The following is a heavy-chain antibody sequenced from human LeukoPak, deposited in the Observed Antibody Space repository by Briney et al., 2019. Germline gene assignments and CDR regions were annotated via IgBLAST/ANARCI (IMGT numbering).Heavy chain of an antibody. CDR2: IYSSGST. V-gene: IGHV4-59*01. D-gene: IGHD1-14*01. CDR3: ARDRDGTGFDY. J-gene: IGHJ4*02. CDR1: GSSMDRYY. Sequence: SETLSLTCTVSGSSMDRYYWSWIRQPPGKGLEWIGYIYSSGSTNYNPSLKSRVTISVDTSKNQFSLKLSSVTAADTAVYYCARDRDGTGFDYWGQGTLVTVSS.